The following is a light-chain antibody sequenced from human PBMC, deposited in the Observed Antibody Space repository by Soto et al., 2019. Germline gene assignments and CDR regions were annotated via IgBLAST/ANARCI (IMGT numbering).Light chain of an antibody. CDR3: QQYGSSGT. J-gene: IGKJ1*01. V-gene: IGKV3-20*01. CDR1: QTVSSD. CDR2: GAS. Sequence: VMTQSPATLSLSPCESATLSCRASQTVSSDLAWYQQKPGQAPRLLIYGASNRATGIPDRFSGSGSGTDFTLTISRLEPEDFAVYYCQQYGSSGTFGQGTKVDIK.